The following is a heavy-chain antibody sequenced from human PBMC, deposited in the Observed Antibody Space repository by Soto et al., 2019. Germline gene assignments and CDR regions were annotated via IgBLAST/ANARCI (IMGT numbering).Heavy chain of an antibody. J-gene: IGHJ6*02. D-gene: IGHD1-7*01. CDR2: ISYDGSNK. V-gene: IGHV3-30-3*01. CDR3: AYGNYPWNNYYYGMDV. Sequence: GGSLRLSCAASGFTFSSYAMHWVRQAPGKGLEWVAVISYDGSNKYYADSVKGRFTISRDNSKNTLYLQMNSLRAEDTAVYYCAYGNYPWNNYYYGMDVWGQGTTVTVSS. CDR1: GFTFSSYA.